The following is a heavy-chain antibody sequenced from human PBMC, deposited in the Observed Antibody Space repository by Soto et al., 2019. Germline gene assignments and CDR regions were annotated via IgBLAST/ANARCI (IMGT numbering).Heavy chain of an antibody. CDR1: GVTFRSLG. J-gene: IGHJ4*01. CDR2: ISGRGGST. V-gene: IGHV3-23*01. D-gene: IGHD4-17*01. CDR3: ANVYTGTTSLCSCIFGLDY. Sequence: GGFQRLRCAVFGVTFRSLGVSWVRPAPRKGLEWVSAISGRGGSTYYADSVKGRFTISRDNSKNMLFLQMNSLRAEDTALYYCANVYTGTTSLCSCIFGLDYWGQGTMVTVSS.